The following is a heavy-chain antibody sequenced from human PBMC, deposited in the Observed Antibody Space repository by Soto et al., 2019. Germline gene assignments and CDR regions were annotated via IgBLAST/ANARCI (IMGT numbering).Heavy chain of an antibody. D-gene: IGHD3-3*01. J-gene: IGHJ4*02. CDR2: FDPEDGET. V-gene: IGHV1-24*01. CDR1: GYTLTELS. Sequence: GASVKVSCKVSGYTLTELSMHWVRQAPGKGLEWMGGFDPEDGETIYAQKFQGRVTMTEDTSTDTAYMELSSLRSEDTAVYYCATAPIRFLEWLLLDYWGQGTLVTVSS. CDR3: ATAPIRFLEWLLLDY.